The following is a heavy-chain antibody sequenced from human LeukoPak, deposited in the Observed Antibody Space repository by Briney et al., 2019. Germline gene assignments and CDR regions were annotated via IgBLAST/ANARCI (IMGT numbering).Heavy chain of an antibody. CDR1: GFIFNSFT. CDR3: ARKQSRAGGALEY. CDR2: ISSSGTYI. J-gene: IGHJ4*02. V-gene: IGHV3-21*01. Sequence: GGSLRLSCVASGFIFNSFTMNWVRQAPGEGLQWVASISSSGTYIYYADSVKGRVTISRDNAKSSLYLQMNSLRVEATAVYYRARKQSRAGGALEYGGQGTLVTVSS. D-gene: IGHD1-26*01.